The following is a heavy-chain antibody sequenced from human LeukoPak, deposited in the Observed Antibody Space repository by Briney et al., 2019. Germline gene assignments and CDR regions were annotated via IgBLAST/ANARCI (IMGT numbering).Heavy chain of an antibody. Sequence: SETLSLTCTVSGGSISSHYWSWIRQPPGKGLEWIGYIYYSGSTNYNPSLKSRVTISVDTSKNQFSLKLSSVTAADTAVYYCARLLHPRTTADYWGQGTLVTVSS. CDR3: ARLLHPRTTADY. CDR1: GGSISSHY. CDR2: IYYSGST. J-gene: IGHJ4*02. D-gene: IGHD4-17*01. V-gene: IGHV4-59*08.